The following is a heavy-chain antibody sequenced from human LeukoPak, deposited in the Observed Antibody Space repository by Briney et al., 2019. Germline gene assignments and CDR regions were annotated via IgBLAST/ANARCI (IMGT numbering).Heavy chain of an antibody. CDR3: AREGYCSGGSCYNGMDV. V-gene: IGHV3-33*01. D-gene: IGHD2-15*01. CDR2: IYYDGNQK. Sequence: GGSLRLSCAASGFKFKTYGMHWVRQAPGEGLEWVAVIYYDGNQKYYGDSVKGRFTVSRDVSENMLYLQMSSLRADDAAVYYCAREGYCSGGSCYNGMDVWGQGTTVTVSS. CDR1: GFKFKTYG. J-gene: IGHJ6*02.